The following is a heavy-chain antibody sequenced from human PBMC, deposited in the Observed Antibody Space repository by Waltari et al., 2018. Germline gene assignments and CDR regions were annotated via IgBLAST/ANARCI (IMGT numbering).Heavy chain of an antibody. CDR1: GGSISSYY. CDR2: IYYSGST. Sequence: QVQLQESGPGLVKPSETLSLTCTVSGGSISSYYWSWIQQPPGKGLEWIGYIYYSGSTNYNPSLKSRVTISVDTSKKQFSLKLSSVTAADTAVYYCARESSGWLYYFDYWGQGTLVTVSS. CDR3: ARESSGWLYYFDY. J-gene: IGHJ4*02. V-gene: IGHV4-59*01. D-gene: IGHD6-19*01.